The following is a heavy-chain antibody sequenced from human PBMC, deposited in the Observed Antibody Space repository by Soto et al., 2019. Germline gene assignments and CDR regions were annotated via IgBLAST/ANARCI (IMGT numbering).Heavy chain of an antibody. CDR1: GFTLRSHR. CDR3: ATVFDL. J-gene: IGHJ5*02. CDR2: IDTDGGGT. Sequence: EVQLVESGGGLVQPGGSLRVSCAASGFTLRSHRIHWVRQAPGKGLEWVSRIDTDGGGTSYADSVKGRFTISTDNAKNTGYLQTKGRRAEDRAVCYCATVFDLWGQGTLVTVSS. V-gene: IGHV3-74*01.